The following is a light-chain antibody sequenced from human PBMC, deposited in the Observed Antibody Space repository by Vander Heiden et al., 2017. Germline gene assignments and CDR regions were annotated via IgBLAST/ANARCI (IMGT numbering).Light chain of an antibody. Sequence: QSALTQPASVSGSPGQSITISCTGTSSAVGGYNYVSWYQQHPGKAPKLMIFEVSHRPSGVSHRFSGSKSGTTASLTISGLQADDEADYYCSSYTSTSTPHFVFGTGTTVTVL. J-gene: IGLJ1*01. CDR3: SSYTSTSTPHFV. CDR1: SSAVGGYNY. CDR2: EVS. V-gene: IGLV2-14*01.